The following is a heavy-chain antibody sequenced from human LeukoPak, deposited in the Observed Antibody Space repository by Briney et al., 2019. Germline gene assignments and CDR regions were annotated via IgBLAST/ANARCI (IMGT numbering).Heavy chain of an antibody. CDR2: IRTKTEGETT. J-gene: IGHJ6*02. CDR1: GFTFSNYG. V-gene: IGHV3-15*01. Sequence: GGSLRLSCAASGFTFSNYGMSWVRQAPGKGLEWVGRIRTKTEGETTDYAAPVKGRFAISRDDSRTTLWLQMNSLKTEDSAVYYCTTERNWELLRPYGMNIWGQGTTVTVSS. D-gene: IGHD1-26*01. CDR3: TTERNWELLRPYGMNI.